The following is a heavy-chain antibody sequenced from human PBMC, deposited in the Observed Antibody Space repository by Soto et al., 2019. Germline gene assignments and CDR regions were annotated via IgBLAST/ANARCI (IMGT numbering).Heavy chain of an antibody. V-gene: IGHV3-23*01. D-gene: IGHD3-10*01. CDR1: GFTFSSYA. CDR3: ASERVRGVMLTYYYYYGMDV. CDR2: ISGSGGST. J-gene: IGHJ6*02. Sequence: PGGSLRLSYAASGFTFSSYAMSWVRQAPGKGLEWVSAISGSGGSTYYADSVKGRFTISRDNSKNTLYLQMNSLRAEDTAVYYCASERVRGVMLTYYYYYGMDVWGQGTTVTVSS.